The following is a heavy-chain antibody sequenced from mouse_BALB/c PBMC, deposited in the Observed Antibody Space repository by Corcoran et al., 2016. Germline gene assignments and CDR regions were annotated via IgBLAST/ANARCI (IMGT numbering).Heavy chain of an antibody. Sequence: QIQLQQSGPELVKPGASVKISCKASGYTFTDYYINWVKQKPGQGLEWIGWIYPGSGNTKYNEKFKGKATLPVDTSSSTAYMQRSSRTYEDTAVYFWARTDYYRYQYYYAMDYWGQGTAVTVSS. CDR2: IYPGSGNT. CDR3: ARTDYYRYQYYYAMDY. V-gene: IGHV1-84*02. D-gene: IGHD2-14*01. CDR1: GYTFTDYY. J-gene: IGHJ4*01.